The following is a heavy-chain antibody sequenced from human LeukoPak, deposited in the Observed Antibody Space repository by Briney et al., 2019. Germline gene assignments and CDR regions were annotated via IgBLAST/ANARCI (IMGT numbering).Heavy chain of an antibody. Sequence: GGSLRLSCAASGFTFSSYAMSWVRQAPGKGLEWVANIKQDGSEKYYVDSVRGRFTISRDNAKNSLYLQMNSLRAEDTAVYYCVRGTQDFRRWGQGTLVTVSS. V-gene: IGHV3-7*01. CDR2: IKQDGSEK. CDR1: GFTFSSYA. CDR3: VRGTQDFRR. J-gene: IGHJ1*01.